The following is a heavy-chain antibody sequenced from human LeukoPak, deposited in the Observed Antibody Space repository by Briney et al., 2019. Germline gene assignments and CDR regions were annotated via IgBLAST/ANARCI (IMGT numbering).Heavy chain of an antibody. V-gene: IGHV5-51*01. Sequence: GDSLKISCKGSGYSFDSYWIGWVRQTPGKGLEWMGITYPDDSETRYSASFQGQVTISADKSISIAYLQWSSLKASDTAMYYCARFLGPSGGLDYWGQGTRVTVSS. CDR3: ARFLGPSGGLDY. J-gene: IGHJ4*02. CDR2: TYPDDSET. CDR1: GYSFDSYW. D-gene: IGHD3/OR15-3a*01.